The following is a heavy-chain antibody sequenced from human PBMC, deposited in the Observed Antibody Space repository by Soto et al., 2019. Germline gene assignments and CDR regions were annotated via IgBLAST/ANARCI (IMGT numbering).Heavy chain of an antibody. Sequence: EVQLVESGGGLVQPGRSLRLSCAASGFTFDDYAMHWVRQAPGKGLGWVSGISWNVGSIAYADSVKGRFTISRDNAKNSLYLQMNSLRAEDTALYYCAKGVAGWYYFDYWGQGNLVTVSS. V-gene: IGHV3-9*01. CDR2: ISWNVGSI. D-gene: IGHD3-3*01. J-gene: IGHJ4*02. CDR3: AKGVAGWYYFDY. CDR1: GFTFDDYA.